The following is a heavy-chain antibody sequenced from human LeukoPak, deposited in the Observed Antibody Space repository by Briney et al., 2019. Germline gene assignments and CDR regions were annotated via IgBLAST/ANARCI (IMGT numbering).Heavy chain of an antibody. J-gene: IGHJ4*02. D-gene: IGHD4-23*01. CDR3: ARGGVGNGRFKPFDY. CDR2: ISAYNGNT. CDR1: GYTFTSYG. Sequence: ASVKVSCKASGYTFTSYGISWVRQAPGQGLEWMGWISAYNGNTNYAQKLQGRVTMTTDTSTSTAYMELRSLRSDDTAVYYCARGGVGNGRFKPFDYWGQGTLVTVSS. V-gene: IGHV1-18*01.